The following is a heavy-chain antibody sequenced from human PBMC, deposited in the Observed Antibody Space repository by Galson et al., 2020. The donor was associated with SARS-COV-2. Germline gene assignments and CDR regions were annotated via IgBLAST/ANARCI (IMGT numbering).Heavy chain of an antibody. CDR2: IYWDDDK. V-gene: IGHV2-5*02. Sequence: SGPTLVKPTQTLTLTCTFSGFSLSTSGVGVGWIRQPPGKALEWLALIYWDDDKRYSPSLKSRLTITKDTSKNQVVLTMTNMDPVDTATYYCAHSFPRYPLRRRHKNWFDPWGQGTLVTVSS. CDR3: AHSFPRYPLRRRHKNWFDP. CDR1: GFSLSTSGVG. J-gene: IGHJ5*02. D-gene: IGHD5-12*01.